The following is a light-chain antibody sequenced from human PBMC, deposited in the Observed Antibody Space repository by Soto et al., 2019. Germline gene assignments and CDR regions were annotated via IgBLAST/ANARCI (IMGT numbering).Light chain of an antibody. V-gene: IGLV2-14*03. CDR1: SSDVGRYNY. J-gene: IGLJ2*01. CDR2: DVT. Sequence: QSVLTQPASVSGSPGQSITISCTGTSSDVGRYNYASWFQQHPGKAPKLMIYDVTYRPSGVSDRFSGSKSGNTASLTISGLQPEDEADYYCSSYTSGSTLFGGGTKVTVL. CDR3: SSYTSGSTL.